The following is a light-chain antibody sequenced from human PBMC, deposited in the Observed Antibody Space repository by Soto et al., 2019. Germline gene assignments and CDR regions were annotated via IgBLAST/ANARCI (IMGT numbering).Light chain of an antibody. CDR1: SSDIGGYNF. CDR3: SSYTTTTTAV. Sequence: QSALTQPASVSGSPGQSITIACTGSSSDIGGYNFGSWYQEHPGKAPKLMIYDVIKRPSGVSRRFSGSKSGNTASLTISGLQPEDEADYFCSSYTTTTTAVFGGGTKLTVL. CDR2: DVI. J-gene: IGLJ2*01. V-gene: IGLV2-14*03.